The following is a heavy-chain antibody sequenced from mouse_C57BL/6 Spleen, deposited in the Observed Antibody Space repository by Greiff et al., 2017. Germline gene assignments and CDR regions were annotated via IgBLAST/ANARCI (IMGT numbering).Heavy chain of an antibody. V-gene: IGHV1-80*01. J-gene: IGHJ3*01. CDR1: GYAFSSYW. D-gene: IGHD2-1*01. Sequence: VQLQQSGAELVKPGASVKISCKASGYAFSSYWMNWVKQRPGKGLEWIGQIYPGDGDTNYNGKFKGKATLTADKSSSTAYMQLSSLTSEDSAVYFCARWGGIYYGNYGAWFAYWGQGTLVTVSA. CDR3: ARWGGIYYGNYGAWFAY. CDR2: IYPGDGDT.